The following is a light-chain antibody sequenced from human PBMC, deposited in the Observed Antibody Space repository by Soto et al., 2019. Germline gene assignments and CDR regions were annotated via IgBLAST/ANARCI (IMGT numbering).Light chain of an antibody. J-gene: IGKJ5*01. V-gene: IGKV1-5*03. CDR3: QQYNNYLYT. CDR2: QAS. Sequence: DIQMTQSPSTLSASVGDRVTITCRASQSISTYLAWYQHQPGKAPKLLIYQASVLESGVPSRFSGSGSGTEFTLTISSLQPDDFATYYCQQYNNYLYTFGQGTRLEIK. CDR1: QSISTY.